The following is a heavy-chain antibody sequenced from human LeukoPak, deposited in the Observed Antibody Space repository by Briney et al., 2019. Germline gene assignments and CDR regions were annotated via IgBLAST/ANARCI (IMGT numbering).Heavy chain of an antibody. CDR1: GGSISNGVYY. V-gene: IGHV4-61*02. CDR3: ARAKHNYYDSSGYYPQVDAFDI. CDR2: IYTSGST. Sequence: SETLSLTCTVSGGSISNGVYYWSWIRQPAGKGLEWIGRIYTSGSTNYNPSLKSRVTMSVDTSKNQFSLKLSSVTAADTAVYYCARAKHNYYDSSGYYPQVDAFDIWGQGTMVTVSS. J-gene: IGHJ3*02. D-gene: IGHD3-22*01.